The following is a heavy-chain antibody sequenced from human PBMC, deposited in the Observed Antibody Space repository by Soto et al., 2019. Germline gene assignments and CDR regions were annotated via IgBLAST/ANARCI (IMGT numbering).Heavy chain of an antibody. D-gene: IGHD3-10*01. J-gene: IGHJ6*02. CDR3: AREITMVPGVPYYYYGMDV. CDR2: IYTSGST. Sequence: SETLSLTCTVSGGSISSYYWSWIRQPAGKGLEWIGRIYTSGSTNYNPSLKSRVTMSVDTSKNQFSLKLSSVTAADTAVYYCAREITMVPGVPYYYYGMDVWGQGTTVT. CDR1: GGSISSYY. V-gene: IGHV4-4*07.